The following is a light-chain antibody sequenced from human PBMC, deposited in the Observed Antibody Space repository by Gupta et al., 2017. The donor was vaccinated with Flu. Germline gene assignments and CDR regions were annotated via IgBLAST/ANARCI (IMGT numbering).Light chain of an antibody. V-gene: IGKV3-20*01. J-gene: IGKJ4*01. Sequence: IVLTQSPVTLSLSPGEKATLSCRASQRISSNYFVWYQHKPGQAHRVLIYAASSRAPGVPDRFSGSGSGTDFTLTIDSLEPEDLAVYYCQQYANSQLYFGGGTKVEIK. CDR3: QQYANSQLY. CDR2: AAS. CDR1: QRISSNY.